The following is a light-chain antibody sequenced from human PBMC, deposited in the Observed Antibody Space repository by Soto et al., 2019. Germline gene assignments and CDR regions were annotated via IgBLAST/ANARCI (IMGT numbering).Light chain of an antibody. CDR1: QIVSTS. V-gene: IGKV3-11*01. CDR3: QQYGSSPPRT. J-gene: IGKJ1*01. Sequence: EIVLTQSPATLSLSPGERATLSCRASQIVSTSLAWCQQKPGQAPRLLIYAASNRATGIPARFSGSGSGTDFTLTISSLEPEDFSVYYCQQYGSSPPRTFGQGTKVEIK. CDR2: AAS.